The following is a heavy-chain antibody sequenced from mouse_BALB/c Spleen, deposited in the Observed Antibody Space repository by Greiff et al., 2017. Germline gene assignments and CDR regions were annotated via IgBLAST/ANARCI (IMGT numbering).Heavy chain of an antibody. V-gene: IGHV1-82*01. CDR1: GYAFSSSW. J-gene: IGHJ4*01. CDR2: IYPGDGDT. CDR3: ARGLRDYYAMDY. Sequence: VQLQQSGPELVKPGASVKISCKASGYAFSSSWMNWVKQRPGQGLEWIGRIYPGDGDTNYNGKFKGKATLTADKSSSTAYMQLSSLTSVDSAVYFCARGLRDYYAMDYWGQGAADTVSA. D-gene: IGHD1-1*01.